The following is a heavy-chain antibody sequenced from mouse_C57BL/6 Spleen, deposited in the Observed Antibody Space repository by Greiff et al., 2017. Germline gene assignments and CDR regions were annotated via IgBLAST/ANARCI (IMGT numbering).Heavy chain of an antibody. J-gene: IGHJ2*01. CDR1: GYTFTSYW. CDR2: IYPSDSET. Sequence: VQLQQPGAELVRPGSSVKLSCKASGYTFTSYWLAWVNQRPGQGLEWIGNIYPSDSETHYNQKFKDKTTLTVDQSSNTTNMQLSRLTSEDSAVYYCARCTQATGYYYGYWGQGTTLTDST. CDR3: ARCTQATGYYYGY. D-gene: IGHD3-2*02. V-gene: IGHV1-61*01.